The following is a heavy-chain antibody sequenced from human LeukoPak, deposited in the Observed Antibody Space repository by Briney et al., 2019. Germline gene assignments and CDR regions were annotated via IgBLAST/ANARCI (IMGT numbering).Heavy chain of an antibody. CDR1: GFTFSSYA. Sequence: GGSLRLSCAASGFTFSSYAMSWVRQAPGKGLEWVSAISGSGGNTYYADSVKGRFTMSRDNSKNTLYLQMNSVEHGDSAVYFCAKTVSGSHSYQGGDYWGQGTLVTVST. CDR3: AKTVSGSHSYQGGDY. V-gene: IGHV3-23*01. CDR2: ISGSGGNT. D-gene: IGHD3-16*02. J-gene: IGHJ4*02.